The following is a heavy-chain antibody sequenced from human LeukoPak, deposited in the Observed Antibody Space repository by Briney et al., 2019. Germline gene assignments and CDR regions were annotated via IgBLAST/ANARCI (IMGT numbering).Heavy chain of an antibody. V-gene: IGHV1-69*05. J-gene: IGHJ4*02. CDR2: IIPIFGTA. CDR1: GGTFSSYA. CDR3: ARGARIAVAGTVH. Sequence: SVKVSCKASGGTFSSYAISWVRQAPGQGLEWMGRIIPIFGTANYTQKFQGRVTITTDESTSTAYMELSSLRSEDTAVYYCARGARIAVAGTVHWGQGTLVTVSS. D-gene: IGHD6-19*01.